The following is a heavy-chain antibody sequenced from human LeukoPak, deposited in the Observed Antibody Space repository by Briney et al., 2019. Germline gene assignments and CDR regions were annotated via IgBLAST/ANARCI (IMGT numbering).Heavy chain of an antibody. CDR2: INPSGGST. J-gene: IGHJ4*02. D-gene: IGHD3-3*01. CDR1: GYTFTSYY. CDR3: ARDSLDDFWSGYYDY. V-gene: IGHV1-46*01. Sequence: GASVKVSCKASGYTFTSYYMHWVRQAPGQGLEWMGIINPSGGSTSYAQKFQGGVTMTRDTSTSTVYMELSSLRSEDTAVYYCARDSLDDFWSGYYDYWGQGTLVTVSS.